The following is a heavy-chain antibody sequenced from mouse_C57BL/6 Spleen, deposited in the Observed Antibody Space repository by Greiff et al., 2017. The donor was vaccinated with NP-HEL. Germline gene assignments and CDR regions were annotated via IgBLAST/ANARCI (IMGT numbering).Heavy chain of an antibody. CDR1: GYTFTSYW. J-gene: IGHJ4*01. V-gene: IGHV1-59*01. CDR3: ARDERGRDAMDY. Sequence: VQLQQPGAELVRPGTSVKLSCKASGYTFTSYWMHWVKQRPGQGLEWIGVIDPSDSYTNYNQKFKGKATLTVDTSSSTAYMQLSSLTSEDSAVYYCARDERGRDAMDYWGQGTSVTVSS. CDR2: IDPSDSYT. D-gene: IGHD4-1*01.